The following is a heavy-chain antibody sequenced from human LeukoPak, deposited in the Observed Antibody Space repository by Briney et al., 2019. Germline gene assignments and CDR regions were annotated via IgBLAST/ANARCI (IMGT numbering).Heavy chain of an antibody. J-gene: IGHJ3*02. CDR2: ICHSGST. V-gene: IGHV4-38-2*01. CDR3: ARMDAVVVVTAHDVFDI. D-gene: IGHD2-15*01. Sequence: PSETLSLTCAVSVYSISSAYCWGLIRQPPGKGPEWIGSICHSGSTYYNPSLKSRVTISVDTSKNHFSLRLSSVTAADTAVYYCARMDAVVVVTAHDVFDIWGQGTMVTVSS. CDR1: VYSISSAYC.